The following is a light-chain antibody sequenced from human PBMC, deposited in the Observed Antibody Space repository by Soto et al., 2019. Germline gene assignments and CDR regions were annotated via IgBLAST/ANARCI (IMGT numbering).Light chain of an antibody. CDR1: SSNIGTNT. V-gene: IGLV1-44*01. Sequence: QSVLTQPPSASGTPGQRVTISCSGSSSNIGTNTVNWYLQLPGTAPKLLMYNNNQRPSGVPERFSGSKSGTSASLAIGGLHSEDEADYYCAAWDDSLDGFYGFGSGTKVTVL. CDR2: NNN. CDR3: AAWDDSLDGFYG. J-gene: IGLJ1*01.